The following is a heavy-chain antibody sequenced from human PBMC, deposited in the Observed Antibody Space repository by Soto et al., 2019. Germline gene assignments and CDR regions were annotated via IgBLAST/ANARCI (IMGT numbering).Heavy chain of an antibody. D-gene: IGHD2-15*01. V-gene: IGHV3-48*01. Sequence: GGSLRLACAASGFTFSIYIMNWFCQAPGKGLEWVSYISSSSSTIYYADSVKGRFTISRDNAKNSLYLQMNSLRAEDTAVYYCAREGRCSGGSCPHYYYYYMDVWGKGTTVTVSS. J-gene: IGHJ6*03. CDR2: ISSSSSTI. CDR1: GFTFSIYI. CDR3: AREGRCSGGSCPHYYYYYMDV.